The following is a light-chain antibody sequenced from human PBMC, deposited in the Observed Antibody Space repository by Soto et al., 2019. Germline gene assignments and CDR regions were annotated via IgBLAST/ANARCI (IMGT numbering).Light chain of an antibody. CDR1: QSISSF. CDR2: DAS. Sequence: ETVLTQSPATLSLSPGERATLSCRANQSISSFLAWYQQRPGQAPRVLIYDASKRATGVPARFSGSGSGTDFTLTISRLEPEDFAVYYCHQYGSSAWTFGQGTKV. CDR3: HQYGSSAWT. V-gene: IGKV3-11*01. J-gene: IGKJ1*01.